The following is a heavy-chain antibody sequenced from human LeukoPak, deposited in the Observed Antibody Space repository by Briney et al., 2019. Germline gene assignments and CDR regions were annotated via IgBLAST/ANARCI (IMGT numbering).Heavy chain of an antibody. D-gene: IGHD4-23*01. CDR3: ARESGNSYGLWFDP. V-gene: IGHV4-30-2*01. CDR1: GGSISSGGYS. J-gene: IGHJ5*02. CDR2: IYHSGST. Sequence: SETLSLTCAVSGGSISSGGYSWSWIRQPPGKGLEWIGYIYHSGSTYYNPSLKSRVTISVDRSKNQFSLKLSSVTAADTAVYYCARESGNSYGLWFDPWGQGTLVTVSS.